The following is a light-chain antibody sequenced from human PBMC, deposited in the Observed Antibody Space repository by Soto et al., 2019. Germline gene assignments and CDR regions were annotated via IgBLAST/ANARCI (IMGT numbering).Light chain of an antibody. CDR1: QSISSY. CDR3: QQSYSTPRT. CDR2: AAS. J-gene: IGKJ1*01. V-gene: IGKV1-39*01. Sequence: DIQMPQSPSSVSASVGDRVTITCRASQSISSYLNWYQQKPGKAPKLLIYAASSLQSGVPSRFSGSGSGTDFTLTISSLQPEDFATYYCQQSYSTPRTFGQGTKVDI.